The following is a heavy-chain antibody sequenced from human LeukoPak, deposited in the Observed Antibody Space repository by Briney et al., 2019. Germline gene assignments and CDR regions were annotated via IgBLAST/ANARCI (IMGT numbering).Heavy chain of an antibody. CDR3: ARDDYGSECWNDY. J-gene: IGHJ4*02. D-gene: IGHD3-10*01. CDR2: ISSSGSTI. V-gene: IGHV3-48*03. CDR1: GFTFSSYE. Sequence: PGGSLRLSCAASGFTFSSYEMNWVRQAPGKGLEWVSYISSSGSTIYYADSVKGRFTISRDNAKNSLYLQMNSLRAEDTALYYCARDDYGSECWNDYWGQGTLVTVSS.